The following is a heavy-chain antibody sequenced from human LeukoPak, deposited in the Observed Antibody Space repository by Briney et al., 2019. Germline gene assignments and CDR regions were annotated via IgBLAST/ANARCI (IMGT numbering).Heavy chain of an antibody. Sequence: ASVKVSCKASDYTFTSYGISWVRQAPGQGLEWMGWISAYNGNTNYAQKLQGRVTMTTDTSTSTAYMELRSLRSDDTAVYYCARKVWAWSSSSFDYWGQGTLVTVSS. CDR3: ARKVWAWSSSSFDY. D-gene: IGHD6-6*01. CDR2: ISAYNGNT. J-gene: IGHJ4*02. CDR1: DYTFTSYG. V-gene: IGHV1-18*01.